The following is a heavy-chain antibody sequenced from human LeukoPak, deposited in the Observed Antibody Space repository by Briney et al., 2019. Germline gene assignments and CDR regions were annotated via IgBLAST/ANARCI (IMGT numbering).Heavy chain of an antibody. Sequence: SGSLSLTCTVSGASISSSRYYWGWIPQPPGKGLEWIGSIYYSGDTYYNPSLKSRRVTISVDTSKNQFSLRLSSVTAADTAVYYCARHQWHYDYYMGVWGKGSTVTVPS. J-gene: IGHJ6*03. CDR1: GASISSSRYY. D-gene: IGHD6-19*01. CDR3: ARHQWHYDYYMGV. V-gene: IGHV4-39*01. CDR2: IYYSGDT.